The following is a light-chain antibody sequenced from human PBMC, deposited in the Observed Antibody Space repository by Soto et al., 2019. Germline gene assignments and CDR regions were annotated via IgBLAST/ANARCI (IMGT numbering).Light chain of an antibody. V-gene: IGLV2-14*03. CDR1: SSDVGGYNY. J-gene: IGLJ1*01. CDR3: SSYTSSNTYV. CDR2: DVS. Sequence: QSALTQPASVSGSPGQSVTISCTGTSSDVGGYNYVSWYQQHPGKAPKLMIYDVSNRPSGVSNRFSGSKSGYTASLTISGLQAEDEADYYCSSYTSSNTYVFGTGTKVTV.